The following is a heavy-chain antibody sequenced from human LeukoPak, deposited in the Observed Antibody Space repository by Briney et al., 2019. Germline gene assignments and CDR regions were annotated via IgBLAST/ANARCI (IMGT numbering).Heavy chain of an antibody. D-gene: IGHD2-15*01. CDR2: IGSSGGST. CDR1: GFNFITAA. CDR3: VRGYSFGPYGMDV. Sequence: QAGGSLRLSCAASGFNFITAAMTWVRQAPGKGLEWVSLIGSSGGSTYYADSVKGRFTISRDNSKNTLYLQMSSLRAEDTAVYFCVRGYSFGPYGMDVWGQGTTVTVSS. V-gene: IGHV3-23*01. J-gene: IGHJ6*02.